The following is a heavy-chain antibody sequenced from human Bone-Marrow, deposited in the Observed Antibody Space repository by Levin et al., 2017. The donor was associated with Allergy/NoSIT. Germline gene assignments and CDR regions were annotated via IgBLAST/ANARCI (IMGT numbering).Heavy chain of an antibody. V-gene: IGHV3-72*01. CDR2: TRNKAKSYTT. CDR3: ARGGGNYYVGYYFTMDV. D-gene: IGHD1-26*01. Sequence: GESLKISCAASGFTFSDYYMDWVRQAPGKGLEWVARTRNKAKSYTTEYAASVKGRFTISRDDSKNSVYLQMNSLKTEDTAVYYCARGGGNYYVGYYFTMDVWGQGTTVTVSS. J-gene: IGHJ6*02. CDR1: GFTFSDYY.